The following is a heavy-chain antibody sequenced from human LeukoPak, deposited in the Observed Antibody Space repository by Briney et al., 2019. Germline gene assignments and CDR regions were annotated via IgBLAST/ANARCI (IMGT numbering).Heavy chain of an antibody. V-gene: IGHV4-39*01. CDR1: GDSISSGTYY. CDR3: ARQGLWELPTFDS. D-gene: IGHD1-26*01. Sequence: SETLSLTCTVSGDSISSGTYYWGYIRQPPQKGLEWIGSVYYSGSTYYNPSLKSRVTISVDTPKNQFSLKLSSVTAADTAVCYCARQGLWELPTFDSWGQGTLVSVSS. CDR2: VYYSGST. J-gene: IGHJ4*02.